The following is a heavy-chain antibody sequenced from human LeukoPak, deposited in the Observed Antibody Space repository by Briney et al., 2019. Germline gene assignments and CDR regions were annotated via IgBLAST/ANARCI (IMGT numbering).Heavy chain of an antibody. CDR2: IIPIFGTA. Sequence: GASVKVSCKASGGTFSSYAISWVRQAPGQGLEWMGGIIPIFGTANYAQKFQGRVTITAEESTSTVYMELSRLRSEDTAVYYCARDWGLDVELEGDWGQETLVTVSS. CDR1: GGTFSSYA. CDR3: ARDWGLDVELEGD. D-gene: IGHD3-16*01. J-gene: IGHJ4*02. V-gene: IGHV1-69*13.